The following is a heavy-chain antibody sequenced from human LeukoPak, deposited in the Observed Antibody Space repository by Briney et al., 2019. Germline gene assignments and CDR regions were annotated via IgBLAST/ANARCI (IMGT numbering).Heavy chain of an antibody. CDR3: ARQSKYYYDSSGSFVGYFQH. D-gene: IGHD3-22*01. J-gene: IGHJ1*01. V-gene: IGHV4-59*08. Sequence: SETLSLTCTVSGGSISVYYWSWIRQPPGKGREWIGYIYYSGSTNYNPTLKSPVTISVDPSKNQFSLHLSSVTAADMAVYYCARQSKYYYDSSGSFVGYFQHWGQGTLVTVSS. CDR1: GGSISVYY. CDR2: IYYSGST.